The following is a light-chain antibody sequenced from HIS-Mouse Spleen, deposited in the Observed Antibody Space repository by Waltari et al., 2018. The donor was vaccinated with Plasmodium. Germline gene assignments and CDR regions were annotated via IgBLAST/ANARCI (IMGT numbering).Light chain of an antibody. J-gene: IGKJ3*01. CDR3: QQYNNWSFT. V-gene: IGKV3-15*01. Sequence: EIVMTQSPATLSVSTGERATLSCRASQSVSSNLDWYQQKPGRPPRLLIYGASTRATGSPARFSGSGSGTEFTLTISSLQSEDFAVYYCQQYNNWSFTFGPGTKVDIK. CDR2: GAS. CDR1: QSVSSN.